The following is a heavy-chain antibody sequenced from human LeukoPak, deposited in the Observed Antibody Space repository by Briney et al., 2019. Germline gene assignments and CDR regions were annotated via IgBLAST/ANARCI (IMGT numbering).Heavy chain of an antibody. J-gene: IGHJ4*02. Sequence: ASVKVSCKASGYTFTGCYMHWVRQAPGQGLEWMGWINPNSGGTNYAQKFQGRVTTTRDTSISTAYMELSSLRSEDTAVYYCARGPTRCCSGGSCYGEYYFDYWGQGTLVTVSS. D-gene: IGHD2-15*01. CDR2: INPNSGGT. V-gene: IGHV1-2*02. CDR1: GYTFTGCY. CDR3: ARGPTRCCSGGSCYGEYYFDY.